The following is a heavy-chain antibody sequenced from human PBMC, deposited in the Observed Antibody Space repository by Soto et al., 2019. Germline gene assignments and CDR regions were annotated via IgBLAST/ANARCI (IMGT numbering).Heavy chain of an antibody. J-gene: IGHJ5*02. V-gene: IGHV4-30-2*01. CDR1: GDSMTSGDYS. CDR2: IYRTGNT. D-gene: IGHD6-13*01. Sequence: SETLSLTCTVSGDSMTSGDYSWSWIRQPPGKGLEWLGYIYRTGNTHYSPSLKSRVSISQDRSKNQFSLELTSVTAADTAVYYCVRRHVSATGIDWFDPWGQGTLVTVSS. CDR3: VRRHVSATGIDWFDP.